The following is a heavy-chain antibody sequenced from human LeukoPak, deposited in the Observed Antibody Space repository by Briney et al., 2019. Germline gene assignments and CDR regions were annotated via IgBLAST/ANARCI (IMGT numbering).Heavy chain of an antibody. J-gene: IGHJ4*02. V-gene: IGHV3-23*01. D-gene: IGHD2-15*01. Sequence: GGPLDLSWEAPGSTFSIYAMSWVRQAPGKGLEWVSAISASGGSTFYADSVKGRFTISRDNSKNTLYLQMSSLRAEDTAVYYCAKRPAANDYWGQGTLVTVSS. CDR3: AKRPAANDY. CDR2: ISASGGST. CDR1: GSTFSIYA.